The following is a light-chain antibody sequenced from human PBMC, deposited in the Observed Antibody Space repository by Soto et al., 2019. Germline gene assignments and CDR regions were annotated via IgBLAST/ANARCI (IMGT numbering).Light chain of an antibody. CDR1: QSINSY. V-gene: IGKV1-39*01. J-gene: IGKJ2*01. Sequence: DIQMTQSQSSLSASVGDRVTITCRASQSINSYLNWYQHKPGKAPKVLIYAASSLQSGVPSRFSGSGSGTDFTLTISSLQPEDVETYYCQQSYSTPYTFGQGTKVQIK. CDR2: AAS. CDR3: QQSYSTPYT.